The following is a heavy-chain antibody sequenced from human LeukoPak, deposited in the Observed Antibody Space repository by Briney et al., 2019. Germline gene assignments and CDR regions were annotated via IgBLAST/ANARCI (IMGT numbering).Heavy chain of an antibody. CDR2: ISGGGGST. J-gene: IGHJ4*02. CDR3: AKARGDY. CDR1: GFTFTSYS. D-gene: IGHD1-26*01. Sequence: PGGSLRLSCAASGFTFTSYSMNWVRQAPGKGLEWVSTISGGGGSTYYADSVKGRFTISRDNSKNTLYLQVNSLRAEDTAVYYCAKARGDYWGQGTLVTVSS. V-gene: IGHV3-23*01.